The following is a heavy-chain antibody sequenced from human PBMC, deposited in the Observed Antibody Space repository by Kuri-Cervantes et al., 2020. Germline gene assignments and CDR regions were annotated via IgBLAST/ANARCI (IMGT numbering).Heavy chain of an antibody. CDR2: INTAGDT. CDR1: GFTFSSYD. D-gene: IGHD5-18*01. V-gene: IGHV3-13*01. J-gene: IGHJ6*03. Sequence: GESLKISCAASGFTFSSYDMHWVRQATGKGLEWVSAINTAGDTYYPGSVKGRFTISRDNAKNSLYLQMNSLRAEDTAVYYCAKDGPAMVIYYYMDVWGKGTTVTVSS. CDR3: AKDGPAMVIYYYMDV.